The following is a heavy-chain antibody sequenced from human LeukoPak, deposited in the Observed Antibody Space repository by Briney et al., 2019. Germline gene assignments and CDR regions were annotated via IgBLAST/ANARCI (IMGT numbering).Heavy chain of an antibody. CDR1: GFTFSSYA. CDR2: ISGSGGST. Sequence: GGSLRLSCAASGFTFSSYAMSWVRQAPGKGLEWVSAISGSGGSTYYADSVKGRFTISRDNSRNTLYLQMNSLRAADTAIYYCAKGPTPVVNRNFYGMDVWGQGTTVTVSS. CDR3: AKGPTPVVNRNFYGMDV. D-gene: IGHD4-23*01. J-gene: IGHJ6*02. V-gene: IGHV3-23*01.